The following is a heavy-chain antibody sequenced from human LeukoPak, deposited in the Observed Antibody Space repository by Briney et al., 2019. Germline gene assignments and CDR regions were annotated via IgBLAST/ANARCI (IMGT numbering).Heavy chain of an antibody. D-gene: IGHD3-10*01. Sequence: GGSLRLSCAASGFTFSSDGMHWVRQAPGKGLEWVAVISYDGSNKYYADSVKGRFTISRDNSKNTLYLQMNSLRAGDTAVYYCAIHEVNYYGSGSYYNDYWGREPWSPSPQ. CDR3: AIHEVNYYGSGSYYNDY. CDR1: GFTFSSDG. J-gene: IGHJ4*02. CDR2: ISYDGSNK. V-gene: IGHV3-30*03.